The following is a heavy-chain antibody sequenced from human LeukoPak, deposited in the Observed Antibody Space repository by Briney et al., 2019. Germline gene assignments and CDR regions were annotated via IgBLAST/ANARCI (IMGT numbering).Heavy chain of an antibody. Sequence: GGSLRHSCAASGFTVSSNYMSWVRQAPGKGLEWVSVIYSGGSTYYADSVKGRFTISRDNSKNTLYLQMNSLRAEDTAVYYCAREGGAGGTIDYWGQGTLVTVSS. CDR3: AREGGAGGTIDY. V-gene: IGHV3-53*01. J-gene: IGHJ4*02. CDR2: IYSGGST. CDR1: GFTVSSNY. D-gene: IGHD2-8*01.